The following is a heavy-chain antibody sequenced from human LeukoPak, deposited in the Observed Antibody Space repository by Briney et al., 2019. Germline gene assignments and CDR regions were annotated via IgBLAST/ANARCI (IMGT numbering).Heavy chain of an antibody. V-gene: IGHV3-30*02. J-gene: IGHJ4*02. CDR3: AKDKTPYNWNDAPFDY. Sequence: GGSLRLSCAASGFTFSSYGMHWVRQAPGKGLEWVAFIRYDGSNKYYADSVKGRFTISRDNSKNTLYLQMNSLRAEDTAVYYCAKDKTPYNWNDAPFDYWGRGTLVTVSS. CDR2: IRYDGSNK. CDR1: GFTFSSYG. D-gene: IGHD1-1*01.